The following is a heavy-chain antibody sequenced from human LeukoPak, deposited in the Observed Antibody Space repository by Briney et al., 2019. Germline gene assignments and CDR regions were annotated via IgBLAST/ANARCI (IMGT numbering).Heavy chain of an antibody. Sequence: GGSLRLSCAASGFTFSSYWMSWVRQALGKGLEWVANIKQDGSEKYYVDSVKGRFTISRDNAKNSLYLQMNSLRAEDTAVYYCARDDDDTISYGMDVWGQGTTVTVSS. CDR1: GFTFSSYW. J-gene: IGHJ6*02. CDR2: IKQDGSEK. CDR3: ARDDDDTISYGMDV. D-gene: IGHD3-3*01. V-gene: IGHV3-7*01.